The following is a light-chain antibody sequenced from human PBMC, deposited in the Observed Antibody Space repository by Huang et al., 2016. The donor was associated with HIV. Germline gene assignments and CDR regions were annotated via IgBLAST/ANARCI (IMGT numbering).Light chain of an antibody. CDR3: QQYNKWPRT. CDR1: QHLGSN. CDR2: HAS. Sequence: DILMTQSPVTLSVPPGERATLSCRASQHLGSNLAWSQQKPGPPPRILIYHASTRATGAPARFSGSGSNTDFNLTIDSLQSEDSALYFCQQYNKWPRTFGQGTKLEIK. V-gene: IGKV3D-15*01. J-gene: IGKJ1*01.